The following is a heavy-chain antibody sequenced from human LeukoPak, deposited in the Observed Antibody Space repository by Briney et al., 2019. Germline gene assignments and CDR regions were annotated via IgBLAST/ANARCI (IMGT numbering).Heavy chain of an antibody. CDR3: ARVFLERLTSGYFDN. J-gene: IGHJ4*02. CDR1: GFTFSSYG. Sequence: GRSLRLSCAASGFTFSSYGMHWVRQAPGKGLEWVAVISYDGRQKYYGDSVKGRFTISRDNPKNTLYLQMNSLKDDDTAVYFCARVFLERLTSGYFDNWGQGTLVTVSP. D-gene: IGHD3-3*01. CDR2: ISYDGRQK. V-gene: IGHV3-30*03.